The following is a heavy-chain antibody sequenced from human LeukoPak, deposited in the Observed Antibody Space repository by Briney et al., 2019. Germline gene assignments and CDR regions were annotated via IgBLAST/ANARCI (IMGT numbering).Heavy chain of an antibody. CDR1: GYTFTANH. V-gene: IGHV1-2*02. D-gene: IGHD7-27*01. J-gene: IGHJ3*02. Sequence: GASVKVSCKASGYTFTANHLYWVRQAPGQGLEFMGWFDPNSGGTNYAQKFQDRVTMTRDTSISTAYMELGRLTPDDTAIYYCARELGINAFDIWGQGTMVTVSS. CDR3: ARELGINAFDI. CDR2: FDPNSGGT.